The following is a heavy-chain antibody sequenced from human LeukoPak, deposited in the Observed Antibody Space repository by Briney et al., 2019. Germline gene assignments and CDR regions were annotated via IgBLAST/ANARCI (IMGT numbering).Heavy chain of an antibody. D-gene: IGHD3-16*01. CDR3: ARGGVLKSVDY. CDR2: VYDIGST. CDR1: GGSISSYY. V-gene: IGHV4-59*01. J-gene: IGHJ4*02. Sequence: PPETLSLTCTVSGGSISSYYWSWIRQTPGKGLEWIGYVYDIGSTKYNPSLKSRVTISVDTSKNQFSLRLSSVTAADTAVYYCARGGVLKSVDYWGQGTLVAVSS.